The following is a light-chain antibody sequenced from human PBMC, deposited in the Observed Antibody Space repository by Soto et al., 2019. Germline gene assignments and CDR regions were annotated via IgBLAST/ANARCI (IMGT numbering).Light chain of an antibody. CDR3: SAYTHSNTVI. CDR1: SSDVGGYNF. CDR2: EVT. Sequence: QSALTQPPSASGSPGQSVIISCTGTSSDVGGYNFVSWFQQHPGKAPKLMIYEVTKRPSGVPDRFSGSKSGNTASLTISGLQAEDEADYYCSAYTHSNTVIFGGETKVTVL. V-gene: IGLV2-8*01. J-gene: IGLJ2*01.